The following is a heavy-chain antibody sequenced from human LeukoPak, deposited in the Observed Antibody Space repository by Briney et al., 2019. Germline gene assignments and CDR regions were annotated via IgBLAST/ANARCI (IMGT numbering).Heavy chain of an antibody. V-gene: IGHV3-23*01. CDR2: IRDSGNGT. Sequence: GGSLRLSCAASGFTFSSYAMSWVRQAPGKGLEWVSSIRDSGNGTDYADSVKGRFTISRDNSKKTLYLQMNSLRAEDTAVYYCAKDPSMVRGVIITYNAFDIWGQGTMVTVSS. CDR3: AKDPSMVRGVIITYNAFDI. D-gene: IGHD3-10*01. J-gene: IGHJ3*02. CDR1: GFTFSSYA.